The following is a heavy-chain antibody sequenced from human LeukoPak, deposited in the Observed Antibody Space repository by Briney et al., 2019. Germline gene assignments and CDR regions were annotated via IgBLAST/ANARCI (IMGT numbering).Heavy chain of an antibody. CDR2: IRYDGSNK. CDR1: GFTFSSYG. J-gene: IGHJ4*02. CDR3: AKGLSGVAVAEPGDY. V-gene: IGHV3-30*02. D-gene: IGHD6-19*01. Sequence: PGGSLRLSCAASGFTFSSYGMHWVRQAPGKGLEWVAFIRYDGSNKYHADSVKGRFTISRDNSKNTLYLQMNSLRAEDTAVYYCAKGLSGVAVAEPGDYWGQGTLVTVSS.